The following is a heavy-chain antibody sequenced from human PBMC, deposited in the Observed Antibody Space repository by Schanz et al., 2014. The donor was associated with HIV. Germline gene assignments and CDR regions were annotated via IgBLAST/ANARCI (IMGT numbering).Heavy chain of an antibody. V-gene: IGHV3-23*04. D-gene: IGHD4-17*01. CDR1: GFAFSDAW. CDR3: AKSRGDSWPYGMDV. J-gene: IGHJ6*02. CDR2: ISDTGVRT. Sequence: EVQLVESGGDFVEPGESLRLSCAASGFAFSDAWMTWVRQAPGKGLEWVSGISDTGVRTNYADSVKGRLTISRDNSENTLYLQMNSLRAEDTAVYYCAKSRGDSWPYGMDVWGQGTTVTVSS.